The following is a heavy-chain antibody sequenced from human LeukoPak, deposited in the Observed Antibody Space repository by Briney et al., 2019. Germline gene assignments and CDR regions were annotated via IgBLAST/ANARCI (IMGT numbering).Heavy chain of an antibody. J-gene: IGHJ4*02. V-gene: IGHV4-61*03. CDR3: AREPDYDFWSDSIPTGYFDY. Sequence: PSETLSLTCTVSGGSISSGDYYWSWIRQPPGKGLEWIGYIYYSGTTNYNPSLKGRVTISVETSKNHFSLKLSSVTAADTAVYYCAREPDYDFWSDSIPTGYFDYWGRGTLVTVSS. CDR2: IYYSGTT. CDR1: GGSISSGDYY. D-gene: IGHD3-3*01.